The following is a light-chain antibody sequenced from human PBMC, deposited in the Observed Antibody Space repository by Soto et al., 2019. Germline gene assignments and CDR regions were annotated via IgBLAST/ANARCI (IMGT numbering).Light chain of an antibody. J-gene: IGKJ5*01. V-gene: IGKV3-20*01. CDR1: QSVSSSY. Sequence: EIVLTQSPGTLSLSPGERATLSCRASQSVSSSYLAWYQQKPGQPPRLLIYGASSRATGIPERFSGSGSGTDFTLTISRLEPEDFAVYYCQQYNNWPPATFGQGTRLEIK. CDR2: GAS. CDR3: QQYNNWPPAT.